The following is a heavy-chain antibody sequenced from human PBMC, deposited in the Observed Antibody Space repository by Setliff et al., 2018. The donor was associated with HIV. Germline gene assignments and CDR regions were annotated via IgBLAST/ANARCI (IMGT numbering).Heavy chain of an antibody. CDR3: AREGDGIDY. J-gene: IGHJ4*02. V-gene: IGHV4-39*02. D-gene: IGHD2-21*02. CDR1: GASISTTTYY. Sequence: PSETLSLTCTVSGASISTTTYYWGWIRQPPGKGLEWIGSIHYTGNTYNTPSLKSRLTTSVDASKNQISLKLTSVTAADTAIYFCAREGDGIDYWGQGILVTVSS. CDR2: IHYTGNT.